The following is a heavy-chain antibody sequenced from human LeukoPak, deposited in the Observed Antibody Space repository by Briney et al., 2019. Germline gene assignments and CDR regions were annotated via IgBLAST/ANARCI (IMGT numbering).Heavy chain of an antibody. CDR2: ISYEGSNT. J-gene: IGHJ6*04. Sequence: PGRSLRLSSAAPGFTLSTYAIHSGRQAPGKGLEWGSVISYEGSNTYYADSVKGRFTISRDNSKNTLYLQMNSLRAEDTAVYYCARAERGGYSGYDYGMDLWGKGTTVTVSS. CDR1: GFTLSTYA. CDR3: ARAERGGYSGYDYGMDL. D-gene: IGHD5-12*01. V-gene: IGHV3-30*04.